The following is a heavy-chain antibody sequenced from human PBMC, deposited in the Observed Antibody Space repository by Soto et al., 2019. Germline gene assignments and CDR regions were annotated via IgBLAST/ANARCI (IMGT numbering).Heavy chain of an antibody. CDR1: GFTFGTYG. CDR3: ARADCGGQCPCDY. V-gene: IGHV3-33*01. Sequence: PGGSLRLSCAASGFTFGTYGMHWVRQAPGKGLEWVAGIWYDGSVKTYADSVKGRFSISRDNSQNTVYLQMNTLRAGDTAVYYCARADCGGQCPCDYWGPGTPVTVS. J-gene: IGHJ4*02. D-gene: IGHD2-21*01. CDR2: IWYDGSVK.